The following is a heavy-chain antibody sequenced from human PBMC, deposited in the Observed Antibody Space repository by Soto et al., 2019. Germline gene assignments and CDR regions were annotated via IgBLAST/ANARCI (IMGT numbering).Heavy chain of an antibody. CDR3: ARVSKQLVRREFDY. J-gene: IGHJ4*02. Sequence: SETLSLTCAVYGGSFSGYYWSWIRQPPGKGLEWIGEINHSGSTNYNPSLKSRVTISVDTSKNQFSLKLSSVTAADTAVYYCARVSKQLVRREFDYWGQGTLVTVSS. D-gene: IGHD6-13*01. V-gene: IGHV4-34*01. CDR2: INHSGST. CDR1: GGSFSGYY.